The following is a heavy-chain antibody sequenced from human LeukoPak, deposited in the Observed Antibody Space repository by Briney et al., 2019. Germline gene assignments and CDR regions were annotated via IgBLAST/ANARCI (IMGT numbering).Heavy chain of an antibody. V-gene: IGHV4-39*01. Sequence: SETLSLTCTVSGGSIISSAYSWGWIRQPPGKGLEYIVNIYYSGSAYYNPSLKSRVTLSVDTSNNQFSLRLTSVTAADTAVYYCARVSPIAVALGVFDYWGQGTLVTVSS. D-gene: IGHD6-19*01. CDR1: GGSIISSAYS. CDR2: IYYSGSA. CDR3: ARVSPIAVALGVFDY. J-gene: IGHJ4*02.